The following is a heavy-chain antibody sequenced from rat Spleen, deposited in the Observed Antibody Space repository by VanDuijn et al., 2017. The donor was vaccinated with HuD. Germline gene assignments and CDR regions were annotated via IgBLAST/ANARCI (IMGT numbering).Heavy chain of an antibody. Sequence: EVQLVESGGGLVQPGRSLKLSCVASGFTFNNYWMTWIRQAPGKGLECVSSINGDGGSTYYPDSVKGRFTISRDNAENTVYLQMNSLRSEDTATYYCAKRDYDGYYPFAYWGQGTLVTVSS. CDR2: INGDGGST. V-gene: IGHV5-58*01. D-gene: IGHD1-12*03. CDR1: GFTFNNYW. J-gene: IGHJ3*01. CDR3: AKRDYDGYYPFAY.